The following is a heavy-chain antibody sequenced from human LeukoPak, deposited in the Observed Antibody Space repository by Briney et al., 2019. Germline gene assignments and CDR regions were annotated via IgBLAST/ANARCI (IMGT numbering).Heavy chain of an antibody. J-gene: IGHJ5*02. V-gene: IGHV4-39*07. CDR3: ARDRSTIGFDP. CDR1: GGSISSSSYY. Sequence: PSETLSLTCTVSGGSISSSSYYWGWIRQPPGKGLEWIGSIYYSGSTYYNPSLKSRVTISVDTSKNQFSLKLSSVTAADTAVYYCARDRSTIGFDPWDQGTLVTVSS. D-gene: IGHD2/OR15-2a*01. CDR2: IYYSGST.